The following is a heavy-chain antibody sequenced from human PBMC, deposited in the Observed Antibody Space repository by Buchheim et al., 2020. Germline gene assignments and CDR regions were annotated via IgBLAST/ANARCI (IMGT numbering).Heavy chain of an antibody. J-gene: IGHJ4*02. CDR1: GFTFSSYW. CDR2: IKQDGSEK. Sequence: EVQLVESGGGLVQPRGSLRLSCAASGFTFSSYWMSWVRQAPGKGLEWVANIKQDGSEKYYVDSVKGRFTISRDNAKNSLYLQMNSLRAEDTAVYYCALGGDCSSTSCYNFDYWGQGTL. D-gene: IGHD2-2*02. V-gene: IGHV3-7*01. CDR3: ALGGDCSSTSCYNFDY.